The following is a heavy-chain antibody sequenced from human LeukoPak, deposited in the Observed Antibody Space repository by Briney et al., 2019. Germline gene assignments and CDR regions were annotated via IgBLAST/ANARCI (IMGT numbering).Heavy chain of an antibody. CDR2: ISNDGASE. CDR3: ARSNVAGSVSYLYGMDV. Sequence: PGRSLRLSCAPSGFIFSNYAMHWVRQAPAKGLEWLALISNDGASEYYAESVKGRFTISSDNSKNTLHPQMDSLRPEDTAIYYCARSNVAGSVSYLYGMDVWGQGTTVTVSS. D-gene: IGHD6-19*01. J-gene: IGHJ6*02. CDR1: GFIFSNYA. V-gene: IGHV3-30*03.